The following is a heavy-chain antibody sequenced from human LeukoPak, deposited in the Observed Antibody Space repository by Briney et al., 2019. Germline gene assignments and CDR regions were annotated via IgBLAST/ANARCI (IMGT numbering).Heavy chain of an antibody. Sequence: PGGSLRLSCVGSGFTFNSNWMSWVRQAPGKGLEWVGRSNNKANSYTTQYAASVQGRFTISRDESKNSLYMEMNSLKIEDTAVYYCSRVRHSNGVEYWGQGTLVTVSS. V-gene: IGHV3-72*01. CDR2: SNNKANSYTT. CDR3: SRVRHSNGVEY. J-gene: IGHJ4*02. D-gene: IGHD4-11*01. CDR1: GFTFNSNW.